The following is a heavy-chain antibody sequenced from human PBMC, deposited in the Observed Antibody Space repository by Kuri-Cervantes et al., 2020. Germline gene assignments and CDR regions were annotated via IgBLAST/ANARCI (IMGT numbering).Heavy chain of an antibody. CDR3: ARGGKIVATMGWFDP. D-gene: IGHD5-12*01. CDR1: GYTFTSYD. V-gene: IGHV1-8*01. Sequence: ASVKVSCKASGYTFTSYDINWVRQATGQGLEWMGWMNPNSGNTGYAQKFQGRVTMTRDTSISTAYMELSRLRSDDTAVYYCARGGKIVATMGWFDPWGQGTLVTVSS. CDR2: MNPNSGNT. J-gene: IGHJ5*02.